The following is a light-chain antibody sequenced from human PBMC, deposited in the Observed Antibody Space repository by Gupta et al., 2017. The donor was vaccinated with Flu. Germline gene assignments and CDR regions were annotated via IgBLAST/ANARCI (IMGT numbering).Light chain of an antibody. Sequence: PSSLSASVGGRVTITCRASQSIGNYLNWYQQKPGKAPKFLIYAASSWQSGVPSRFSDSGFGTDFTLTISSLQPEDFATYHCQQSYSPPHTFGQGTKLEIK. V-gene: IGKV1-39*01. CDR1: QSIGNY. J-gene: IGKJ2*01. CDR3: QQSYSPPHT. CDR2: AAS.